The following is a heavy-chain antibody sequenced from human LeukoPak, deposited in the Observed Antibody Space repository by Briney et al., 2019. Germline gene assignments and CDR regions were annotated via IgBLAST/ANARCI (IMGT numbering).Heavy chain of an antibody. V-gene: IGHV3-30-3*01. J-gene: IGHJ4*02. D-gene: IGHD3-9*01. CDR1: GFTLSSFD. CDR3: AREDDLTLDY. CDR2: LSSDGSDR. Sequence: GGSLRLSCAASGFTLSSFDMPGFRQAPGEGLEWVATLSSDGSDRRYTDSVKGRFSISRDNSKNTLYLQMNSLRAEDTAVYYCAREDDLTLDYWGQGTLVTVSS.